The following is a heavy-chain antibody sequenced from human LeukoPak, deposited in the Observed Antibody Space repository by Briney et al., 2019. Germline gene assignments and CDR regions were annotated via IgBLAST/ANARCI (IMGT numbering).Heavy chain of an antibody. Sequence: SQTLSLTCTVSGGSISSGAYSWSWIRQPPGKGLEWIGYIYYSGTTYYNPSLKSRVTISVDTSKNQFSLKLSSVTAADTAVYYCARGVVVVPAVAWFDPWGQGTLVTVSS. D-gene: IGHD2-2*01. CDR3: ARGVVVVPAVAWFDP. CDR2: IYYSGTT. J-gene: IGHJ5*02. V-gene: IGHV4-30-4*01. CDR1: GGSISSGAYS.